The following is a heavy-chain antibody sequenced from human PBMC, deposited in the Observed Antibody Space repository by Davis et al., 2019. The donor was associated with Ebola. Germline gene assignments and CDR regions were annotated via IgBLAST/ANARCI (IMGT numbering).Heavy chain of an antibody. CDR3: ARAPQLSLYYYYMDV. V-gene: IGHV1-2*02. CDR1: GYTFTGYY. J-gene: IGHJ6*03. D-gene: IGHD2-2*01. Sequence: ASVKVSCKASGYTFTGYYMHWVRQAPGQGLEWMGWINPNSGGTNYAQKFQGRVTMTRDTSISTAYMELGRLRSDDTAVYYCARAPQLSLYYYYMDVWGKGTTVTVSS. CDR2: INPNSGGT.